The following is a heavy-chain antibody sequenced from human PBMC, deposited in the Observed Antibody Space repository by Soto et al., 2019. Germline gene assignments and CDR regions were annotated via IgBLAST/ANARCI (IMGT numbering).Heavy chain of an antibody. CDR3: ARGRKGYSSGWYGGGDY. D-gene: IGHD6-19*01. J-gene: IGHJ4*02. Sequence: QVQLVQSGAEVKKPGASVKVSCKASGYTFTSYDINWVRQATGQGLEWMGWMNPNSGNTGYAQKFQGRVTMTRNTSKSTVYRGRSSRRSEDTAVDYCARGRKGYSSGWYGGGDYWGQGTLVTVSS. V-gene: IGHV1-8*01. CDR1: GYTFTSYD. CDR2: MNPNSGNT.